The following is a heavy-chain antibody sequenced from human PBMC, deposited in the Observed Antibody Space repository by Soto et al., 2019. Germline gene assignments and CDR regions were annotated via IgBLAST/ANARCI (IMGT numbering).Heavy chain of an antibody. CDR1: GYSFSSYW. V-gene: IGHV5-10-1*01. J-gene: IGHJ4*02. CDR3: ARHPAAELQYFDY. Sequence: EVQLVQSGVEVKKPGESLRISCTGSGYSFSSYWISWVRQMPGKGLEWMGRIDPSDSYTNYSPSFQGHVTISVDKFISTAYLQWSSVKASDTAIYYCARHPAAELQYFDYWGQGTLVTVSS. D-gene: IGHD6-13*01. CDR2: IDPSDSYT.